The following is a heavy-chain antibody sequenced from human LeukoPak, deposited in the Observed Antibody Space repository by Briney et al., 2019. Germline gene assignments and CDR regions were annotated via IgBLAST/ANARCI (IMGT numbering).Heavy chain of an antibody. D-gene: IGHD3-22*01. V-gene: IGHV1-3*01. Sequence: ASVKVSCKASGYTFTSYAMHWVRQAPGQRLEWMGWINAGNGNTKYSQKFQGRVTITRDTSASTAYMELSSLRSEDTAVYYCARGAYDSSGYDWYFDLWGRGTLVTVSS. CDR2: INAGNGNT. CDR3: ARGAYDSSGYDWYFDL. J-gene: IGHJ2*01. CDR1: GYTFTSYA.